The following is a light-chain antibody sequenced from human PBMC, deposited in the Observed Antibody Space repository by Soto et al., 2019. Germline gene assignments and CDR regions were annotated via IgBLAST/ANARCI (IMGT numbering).Light chain of an antibody. J-gene: IGKJ1*01. V-gene: IGKV1-39*01. Sequence: DIQMTKAPSSLSASVGDRVTITCRASQSISSYLNWYQQKPGKAPKLLIYAASSLQSGVPSRFSGIGSATDFPLTISSPHLESFATCSSQRSYSTPRTFGQGTQVDSK. CDR3: QRSYSTPRT. CDR1: QSISSY. CDR2: AAS.